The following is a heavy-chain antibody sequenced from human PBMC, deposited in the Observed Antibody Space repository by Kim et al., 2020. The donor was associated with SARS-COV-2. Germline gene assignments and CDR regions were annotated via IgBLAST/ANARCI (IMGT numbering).Heavy chain of an antibody. J-gene: IGHJ4*02. V-gene: IGHV3-74*01. CDR3: ARENEMATIHFDY. Sequence: ADSEKGRCTISRDNAKNTLYLQMNSLRAEDTAVYYCARENEMATIHFDYWGQGTLVTVSS.